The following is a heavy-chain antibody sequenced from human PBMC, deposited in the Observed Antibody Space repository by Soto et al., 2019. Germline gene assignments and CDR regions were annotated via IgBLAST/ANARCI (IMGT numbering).Heavy chain of an antibody. V-gene: IGHV1-18*01. J-gene: IGHJ6*03. CDR2: ISAYTGNT. CDR1: GYTFTSYG. CDR3: ARANGEYQLFLAYYYYYYMDV. D-gene: IGHD2-2*01. Sequence: QVQLVQSGAEVKKPGASVKVSCKASGYTFTSYGISWVRQAPGQGLEWMGWISAYTGNTNYAQKLQGRVTMTTDASTSTAYMELRSLRSDDTAVYYCARANGEYQLFLAYYYYYYMDVWGKGTTVTVSS.